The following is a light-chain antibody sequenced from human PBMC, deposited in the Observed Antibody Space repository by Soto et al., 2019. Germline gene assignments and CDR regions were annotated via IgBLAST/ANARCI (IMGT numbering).Light chain of an antibody. V-gene: IGLV2-14*01. CDR1: SSDVGAYNY. J-gene: IGLJ1*01. CDR3: SSYTSSRTLV. Sequence: QSVLTQPASVSGSPVQSITISCTGTSSDVGAYNYVSWYQQHPGRAPKLMIYEVSYRPSGVSNRFSGSKSANTASLTISGLQSEDESDYYCSSYTSSRTLVFGTGTKVTVL. CDR2: EVS.